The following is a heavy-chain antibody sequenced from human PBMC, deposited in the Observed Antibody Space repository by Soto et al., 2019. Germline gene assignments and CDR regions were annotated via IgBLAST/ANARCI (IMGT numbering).Heavy chain of an antibody. D-gene: IGHD3-22*01. Sequence: GGSLRLSCAASGFTFSSYAMSWVRQAPGKGLEWVSAISGSGGSTYYADSVKGRFTISRDNSKNTLYLQMNSLRAEDTAVYYCAKDSAHAYYYDSSGYLDYWGQGTLVTVSS. CDR2: ISGSGGST. J-gene: IGHJ4*02. CDR1: GFTFSSYA. V-gene: IGHV3-23*01. CDR3: AKDSAHAYYYDSSGYLDY.